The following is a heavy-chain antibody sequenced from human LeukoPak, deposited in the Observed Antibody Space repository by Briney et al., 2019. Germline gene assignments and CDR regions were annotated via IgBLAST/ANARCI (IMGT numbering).Heavy chain of an antibody. J-gene: IGHJ4*02. CDR1: GYSFSTSW. Sequence: GESLKISCRASGYSFSTSWIGWVRQMPGKGLEWMGVIYPGDSDTRYSPSFQGQVTFSADKSISTAYLQWSSLEASDTAMYFCGRGAYSGYEFDCWCQGTLVTASS. D-gene: IGHD5-12*01. V-gene: IGHV5-51*01. CDR3: GRGAYSGYEFDC. CDR2: IYPGDSDT.